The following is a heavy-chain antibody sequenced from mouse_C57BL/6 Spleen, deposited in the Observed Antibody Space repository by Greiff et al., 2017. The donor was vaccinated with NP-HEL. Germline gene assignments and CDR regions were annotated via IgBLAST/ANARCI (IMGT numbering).Heavy chain of an antibody. CDR3: ARVGSTMVTRKVMDD. Sequence: QVQLQQPGTELVKPGASVKLSCKASGYTFTSYWMHWVKQRPGQGLEWIGNINPSNGGTNYNEKFKSKATLTVDKSSSTAYMQLSSLTSEDSAVYYWARVGSTMVTRKVMDDWGQGTSVTVSS. CDR2: INPSNGGT. V-gene: IGHV1-53*01. CDR1: GYTFTSYW. D-gene: IGHD2-13*01. J-gene: IGHJ4*01.